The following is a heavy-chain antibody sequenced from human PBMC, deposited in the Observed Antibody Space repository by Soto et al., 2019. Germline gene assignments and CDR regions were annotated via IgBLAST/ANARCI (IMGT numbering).Heavy chain of an antibody. D-gene: IGHD2-15*01. CDR1: GCSISSSSYY. Sequence: PSETLSLTCTVSGCSISSSSYYWGWIRQPPGKGLEWIGSIYYSGSTYYNPSLKSRVTISVDTSKNQFSLKLSSVTAADTAVYYCARLYPSGGSPTDPWGQGTLVTVSS. V-gene: IGHV4-39*01. CDR3: ARLYPSGGSPTDP. J-gene: IGHJ5*02. CDR2: IYYSGST.